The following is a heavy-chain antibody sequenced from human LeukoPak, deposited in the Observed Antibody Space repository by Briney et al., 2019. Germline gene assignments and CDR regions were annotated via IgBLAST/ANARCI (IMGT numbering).Heavy chain of an antibody. D-gene: IGHD1-26*01. CDR1: GGSVSRGSYY. J-gene: IGHJ4*02. CDR2: IHHSGTT. V-gene: IGHV4-61*01. CDR3: ARGRLGATY. Sequence: SETLSLTCTVSGGSVSRGSYYWSRTRQPPGKGLEWIGYIHHSGTTNYSPSLKSRVTISVDMFKNQFFLNLTPVTAADTAVYYCARGRLGATYWGQGTLVTVSS.